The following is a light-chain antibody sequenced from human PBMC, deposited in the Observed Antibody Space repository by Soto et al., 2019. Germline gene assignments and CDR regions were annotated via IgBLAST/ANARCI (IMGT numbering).Light chain of an antibody. CDR3: HQRQSCPRT. Sequence: EIVLTQSPATLSSFPGDRVTLSCRARQYINTRLAWYQHRPGQAPRLLIYQTSLRAAGIPARFSASGSGTDFTLTISDVQPEDFALYYCHQRQSCPRTFGQGTKVDI. V-gene: IGKV3-11*01. CDR1: QYINTR. J-gene: IGKJ1*01. CDR2: QTS.